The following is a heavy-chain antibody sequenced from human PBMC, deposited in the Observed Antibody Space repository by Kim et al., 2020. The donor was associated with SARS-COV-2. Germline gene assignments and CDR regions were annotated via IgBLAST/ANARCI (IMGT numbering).Heavy chain of an antibody. D-gene: IGHD3-10*01. Sequence: ASWHGRLTISRDESKNTAYLQMTSLKTEDTAVYYCTSNYYGSGPDYGMDVWGQGTTVTVSS. V-gene: IGHV3-73*01. CDR3: TSNYYGSGPDYGMDV. J-gene: IGHJ6*02.